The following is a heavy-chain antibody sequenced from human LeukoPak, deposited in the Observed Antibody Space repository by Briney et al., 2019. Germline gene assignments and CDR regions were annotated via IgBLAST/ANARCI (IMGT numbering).Heavy chain of an antibody. D-gene: IGHD3-10*01. J-gene: IGHJ4*02. V-gene: IGHV3-23*01. Sequence: GGSLRLSCAVSGFTFNGYAMNWVRQAPGRGLEWISATRGSGDRTYYTDSVKGRFTISRDNSKNTLYLQMNSLTDEDTAVYYCARDLSGSYMSDYWGQGTLVTVSS. CDR1: GFTFNGYA. CDR2: TRGSGDRT. CDR3: ARDLSGSYMSDY.